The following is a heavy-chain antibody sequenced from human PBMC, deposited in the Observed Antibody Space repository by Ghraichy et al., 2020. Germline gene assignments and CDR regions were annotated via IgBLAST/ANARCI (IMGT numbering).Heavy chain of an antibody. CDR1: GGSISSSSYY. CDR3: ARHVRWSGYYAYYGMDV. V-gene: IGHV4-39*01. CDR2: IYYSGST. D-gene: IGHD3-3*01. Sequence: SETLSLTCTVSGGSISSSSYYWGWIRQPPGKGLEWIGSIYYSGSTYYNPSLKSRVTISVDTSKNQFSLKLSSVTAADTAVYYCARHVRWSGYYAYYGMDVWGQGTTVTVSS. J-gene: IGHJ6*02.